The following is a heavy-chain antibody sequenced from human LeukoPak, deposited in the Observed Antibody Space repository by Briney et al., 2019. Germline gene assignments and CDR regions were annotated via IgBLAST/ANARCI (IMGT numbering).Heavy chain of an antibody. CDR3: AKGYSGYDYPIDYFDY. CDR1: GFTFSSYG. D-gene: IGHD5-12*01. Sequence: GGSLRLSCAASGFTFSSYGMHWVRQAPGKGLEWVAVIWYDGSNKYYADSVKGRFTISRDNSKNTLYLHMKSLRAEDTAVYYCAKGYSGYDYPIDYFDYWGQGTLVTVCS. J-gene: IGHJ4*02. CDR2: IWYDGSNK. V-gene: IGHV3-33*06.